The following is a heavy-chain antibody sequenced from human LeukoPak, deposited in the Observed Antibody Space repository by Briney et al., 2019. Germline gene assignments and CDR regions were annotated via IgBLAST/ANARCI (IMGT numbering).Heavy chain of an antibody. CDR1: GFTFTGYC. CDR2: INPNSGGT. D-gene: IGHD6-13*01. V-gene: IGHV1-2*02. Sequence: ASVKVSCKTSGFTFTGYCIHWVRQAPGQGLEWMGWINPNSGGTNYAQKLQGRVTMTRDTSISTAYMELSRLRSDDTAMYYCARQSGYSTNWVDYWGQGTLVTVSS. J-gene: IGHJ4*02. CDR3: ARQSGYSTNWVDY.